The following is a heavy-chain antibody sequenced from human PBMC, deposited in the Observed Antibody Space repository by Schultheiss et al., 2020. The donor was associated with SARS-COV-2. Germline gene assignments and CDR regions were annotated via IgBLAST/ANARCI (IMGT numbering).Heavy chain of an antibody. J-gene: IGHJ6*02. CDR3: ARDRDGYNPSGGMDV. CDR1: GGSVSSGSYY. D-gene: IGHD5-24*01. V-gene: IGHV4-61*01. CDR2: IYYSGST. Sequence: SQTLSLTCTVSGGSVSSGSYYWSWIRQPPGKGLEWIGYIYYSGSTNYNPSLKSRVTISVDTSKNQFPLKLSSVTAADTAVYYCARDRDGYNPSGGMDVWGQGTTVTVSS.